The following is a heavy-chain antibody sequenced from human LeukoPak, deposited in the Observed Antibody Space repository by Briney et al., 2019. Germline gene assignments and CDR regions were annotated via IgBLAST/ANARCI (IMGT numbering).Heavy chain of an antibody. CDR1: GITFSNAW. J-gene: IGHJ6*03. CDR2: VKRKTDGGTT. V-gene: IGHV3-15*01. Sequence: GGSLRLSCAASGITFSNAWMTWVRQAPGKGLEWVGRVKRKTDGGTTDYAAPVKGRFTISRDDSENTLYLQMNSLKTEDTAVYYCTTGDCRSTSCYTDYYYYYMDVWGKGTTVTVSS. CDR3: TTGDCRSTSCYTDYYYYYMDV. D-gene: IGHD2-2*02.